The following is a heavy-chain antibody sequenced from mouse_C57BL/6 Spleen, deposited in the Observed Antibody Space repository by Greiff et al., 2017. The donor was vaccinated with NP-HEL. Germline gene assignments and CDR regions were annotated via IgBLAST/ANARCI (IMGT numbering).Heavy chain of an antibody. CDR2: ISNLAYSI. CDR3: ARQEGSGYLAY. Sequence: EVKLVESGGGLVQPGGSLKLSCAASGFTFSDYGMAWVRQAPRKGPEWVAFISNLAYSIYYADTLTGRFTISRENAKNTLYLEMSSLRSEDTAMYYCARQEGSGYLAYWGQGTLVTVSA. D-gene: IGHD3-2*02. V-gene: IGHV5-15*01. CDR1: GFTFSDYG. J-gene: IGHJ3*01.